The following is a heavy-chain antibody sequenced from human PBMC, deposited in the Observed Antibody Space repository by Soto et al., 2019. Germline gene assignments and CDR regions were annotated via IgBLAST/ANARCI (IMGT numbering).Heavy chain of an antibody. V-gene: IGHV1-58*01. J-gene: IGHJ6*02. CDR2: IVVGSGNT. D-gene: IGHD3-22*01. CDR1: GFTFTSSA. CDR3: AAGDYDSSDGAYYYYGMDV. Sequence: QMQLVQSGPEVKKPGTSVKVSCKASGFTFTSSAVQWVRQARGQRLEWIGWIVVGSGNTNYAQKFQERVTITRDMSTSTAYMELSSLRSEDTAVYYCAAGDYDSSDGAYYYYGMDVWGQGTTVTVSS.